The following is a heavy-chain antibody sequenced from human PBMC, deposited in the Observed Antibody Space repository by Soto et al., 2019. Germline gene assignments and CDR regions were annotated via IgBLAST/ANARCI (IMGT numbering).Heavy chain of an antibody. Sequence: GGSLRLSCAASGFTFSSYSMNWVRQAPGKGLEWVSSISSSSSYIYYADSVKGRFTISRDTAKNSLYLQMNSLRAGDPVVYHCGKVLLAPPHWFDPWGQGTLVPVSP. V-gene: IGHV3-21*01. CDR3: GKVLLAPPHWFDP. J-gene: IGHJ5*02. CDR1: GFTFSSYS. D-gene: IGHD2-15*01. CDR2: ISSSSSYI.